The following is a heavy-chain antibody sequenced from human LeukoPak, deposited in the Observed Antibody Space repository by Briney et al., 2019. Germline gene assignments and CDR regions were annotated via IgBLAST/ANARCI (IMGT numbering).Heavy chain of an antibody. CDR2: IRYDGSNK. CDR3: AKEPNIRYYDFWSGYYHDAFDI. Sequence: GGSLRLSCAASGFTFSSYGMHWVRQAPGKGLEWEAFIRYDGSNKYYADSVKGRFTISRDNSKNTLYLQMNSLRAEDTAVYYCAKEPNIRYYDFWSGYYHDAFDIWGQGTMVTVSS. D-gene: IGHD3-3*01. CDR1: GFTFSSYG. J-gene: IGHJ3*02. V-gene: IGHV3-30*02.